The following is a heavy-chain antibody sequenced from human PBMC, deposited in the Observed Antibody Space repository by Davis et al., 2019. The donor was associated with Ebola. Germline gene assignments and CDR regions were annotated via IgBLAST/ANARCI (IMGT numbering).Heavy chain of an antibody. V-gene: IGHV3-21*01. CDR3: ARDQPDTAMVYYYYMDV. D-gene: IGHD5-18*01. CDR2: ISSSSSYI. Sequence: GESLKISCAASGFTFSSYSMNWVRQAPGKGLEWVSSISSSSSYIYYADSVKGRFTISRDNAKNSLYLQMNSLRAEDTAVYYCARDQPDTAMVYYYYMDVWGKGTTVTVSS. CDR1: GFTFSSYS. J-gene: IGHJ6*03.